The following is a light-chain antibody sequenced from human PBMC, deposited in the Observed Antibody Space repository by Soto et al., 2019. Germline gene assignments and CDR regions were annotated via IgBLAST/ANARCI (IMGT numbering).Light chain of an antibody. J-gene: IGLJ1*01. CDR2: EGS. CDR3: CSYAGDNTYV. CDR1: SSDVGSYNL. Sequence: QSALTQPASVSGSPGQSITISCTGTSSDVGSYNLVSWYQQHPGKAPKLMIYEGSKRPSGVSNRFSGSKSGNTASLTISGLHAEDEADYYCCSYAGDNTYVFGTGTKLTVL. V-gene: IGLV2-23*01.